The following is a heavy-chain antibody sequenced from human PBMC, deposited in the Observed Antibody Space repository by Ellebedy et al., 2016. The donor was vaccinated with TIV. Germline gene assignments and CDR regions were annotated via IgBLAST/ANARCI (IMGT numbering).Heavy chain of an antibody. CDR2: INHSGST. J-gene: IGHJ5*02. CDR1: GGSFSGYY. V-gene: IGHV4-34*01. D-gene: IGHD2-15*01. Sequence: SETLSLTCGVYGGSFSGYYWSWIRQPPGKGLEWIGEINHSGSTNYNPSLKSRVTISVDTSKNQFSLKLSSVTAADTAVYYCARAGLGYCSGGSCYSENWFDPWGQGTLVTVSS. CDR3: ARAGLGYCSGGSCYSENWFDP.